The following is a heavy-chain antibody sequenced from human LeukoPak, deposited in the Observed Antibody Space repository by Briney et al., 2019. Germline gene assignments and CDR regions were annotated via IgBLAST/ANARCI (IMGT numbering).Heavy chain of an antibody. CDR2: ISYSGST. Sequence: SETLSLTCAVYGGSFSGYYWSWIRQPPGKGLEWIGSISYSGSTYYNPSLKSRVTISVDTSTNQFSLKLSSVTAADTAVYYCARDRRLFDAFDIWGQGTMVIVSS. D-gene: IGHD3-22*01. J-gene: IGHJ3*02. CDR3: ARDRRLFDAFDI. CDR1: GGSFSGYY. V-gene: IGHV4-34*01.